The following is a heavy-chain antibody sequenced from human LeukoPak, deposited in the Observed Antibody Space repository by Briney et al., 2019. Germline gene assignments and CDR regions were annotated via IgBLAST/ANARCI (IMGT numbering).Heavy chain of an antibody. J-gene: IGHJ4*02. V-gene: IGHV5-51*01. Sequence: GESLKTSCKGSGYSFTSYWIGWVRQMPGKGLEGMGIIYPGDSDTRYSTSFQGQVTISADKSISTAYLQWSSLKASDTAMYYCARQADYYDSSGSIDYWGQGTLVTVSS. CDR3: ARQADYYDSSGSIDY. CDR2: IYPGDSDT. CDR1: GYSFTSYW. D-gene: IGHD3-22*01.